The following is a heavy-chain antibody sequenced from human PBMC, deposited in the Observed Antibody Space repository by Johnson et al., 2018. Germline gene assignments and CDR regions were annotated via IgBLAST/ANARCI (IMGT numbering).Heavy chain of an antibody. V-gene: IGHV3-53*01. CDR2: INSGGIT. CDR1: GFSVSSNY. D-gene: IGHD3-22*01. J-gene: IGHJ1*01. Sequence: VQLQESGGGLVQPGRSLRLSCAVSGFSVSSNYINWARQAPGKGLEWVSVINSGGITYYADSVKGRFTISRDNSKNTVFLQMNSLRAEDTAVYYCASGGYSDPEKFHHWGQGTLVTVSS. CDR3: ASGGYSDPEKFHH.